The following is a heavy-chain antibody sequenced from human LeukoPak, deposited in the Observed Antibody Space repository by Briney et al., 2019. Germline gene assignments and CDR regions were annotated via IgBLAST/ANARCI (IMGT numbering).Heavy chain of an antibody. J-gene: IGHJ5*02. D-gene: IGHD1-26*01. Sequence: SVKVSCKASGGTFSSYAISWVRQAPGQGLEWMGGIIPIFGTANYAQKFQGRVTITTDESTSTAYMELSSLRSEDTAVYYCARGAALGRYNWFDPWGQGTLVTVSS. CDR2: IIPIFGTA. CDR3: ARGAALGRYNWFDP. V-gene: IGHV1-69*05. CDR1: GGTFSSYA.